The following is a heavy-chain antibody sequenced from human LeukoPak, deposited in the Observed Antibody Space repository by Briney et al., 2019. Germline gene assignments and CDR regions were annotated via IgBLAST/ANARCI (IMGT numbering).Heavy chain of an antibody. V-gene: IGHV3-53*01. J-gene: IGHJ4*02. D-gene: IGHD3-22*01. CDR3: AREGRDSSGYVNY. Sequence: GGSLRLSCAASGFTVSSNYVSWVRQAPGKGLEWVSVIYSGGSTYYADSVKGRFTISRDNSKNTLYLQMNSLRAEDTAVYYCAREGRDSSGYVNYWGQGTLVTVSS. CDR2: IYSGGST. CDR1: GFTVSSNY.